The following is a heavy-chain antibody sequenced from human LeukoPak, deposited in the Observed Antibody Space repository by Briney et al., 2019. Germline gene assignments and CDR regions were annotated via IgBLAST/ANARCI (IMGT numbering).Heavy chain of an antibody. Sequence: SETLSLTCTVSGGSISSSSYYWGWIRQPPGKGLEWIGSIYYSGSTYYNPSLKSRVTISVDTSKNQFSLKLSSVTAADTAVYYCARRYCSGGSCYVGAFDIWGQGTMVTVSS. CDR1: GGSISSSSYY. V-gene: IGHV4-39*01. J-gene: IGHJ3*02. CDR2: IYYSGST. D-gene: IGHD2-15*01. CDR3: ARRYCSGGSCYVGAFDI.